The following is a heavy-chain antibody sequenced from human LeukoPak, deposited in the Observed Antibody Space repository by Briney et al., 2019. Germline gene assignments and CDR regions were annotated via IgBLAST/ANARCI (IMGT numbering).Heavy chain of an antibody. J-gene: IGHJ6*02. CDR3: ARDGHYYDSSGYIGYYYYGMDV. CDR2: ISSSGSTI. D-gene: IGHD3-22*01. Sequence: GGSLRLSCAASGFTFSDYYMSWIRQAPGKGLEWVSYISSSGSTIYYADSVKGRFTISRDNAKNSLYLQMNSLRAEDTAVYYCARDGHYYDSSGYIGYYYYGMDVWGQGTTVTVSS. CDR1: GFTFSDYY. V-gene: IGHV3-11*01.